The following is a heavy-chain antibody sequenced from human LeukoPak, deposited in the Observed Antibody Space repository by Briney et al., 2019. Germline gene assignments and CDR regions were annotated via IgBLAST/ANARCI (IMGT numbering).Heavy chain of an antibody. V-gene: IGHV1-2*02. CDR1: GYTFTGYY. CDR2: INPNSGGT. D-gene: IGHD5-18*01. CDR3: ASSNEVDTAMAPVGY. J-gene: IGHJ4*02. Sequence: ASVKVSCKASGYTFTGYYMHWVRQAPGQGLEWMGWINPNSGGTNYAQKFQGRVTMTRDTSISTAYMELSRLRSDDTAVYYCASSNEVDTAMAPVGYWGQGTLVTVSS.